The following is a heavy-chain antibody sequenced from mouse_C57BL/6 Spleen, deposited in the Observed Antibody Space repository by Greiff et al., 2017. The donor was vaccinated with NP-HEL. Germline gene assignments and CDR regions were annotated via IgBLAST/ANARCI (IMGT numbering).Heavy chain of an antibody. CDR2: ISDGGSYT. CDR1: GFTFSSYA. V-gene: IGHV5-4*01. D-gene: IGHD2-1*01. Sequence: EVKLVESGGGLVKPGGSLKLSCAASGFTFSSYAMSWVRQTPEKRLEWVATISDGGSYTYYPDNVKGRFTISRDNAKNNLYLQMSHLKSEDTAMYYCARDGDYGNYAFAYWGQGTLVTVSA. CDR3: ARDGDYGNYAFAY. J-gene: IGHJ3*01.